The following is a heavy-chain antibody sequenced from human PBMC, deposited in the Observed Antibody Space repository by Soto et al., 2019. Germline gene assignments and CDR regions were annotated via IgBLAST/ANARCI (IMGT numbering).Heavy chain of an antibody. CDR2: IYYSGST. J-gene: IGHJ4*02. V-gene: IGHV4-39*01. D-gene: IGHD3-16*02. CDR1: GGSILSSSYY. CDR3: ARHDGPMITFGGVIVARYFDY. Sequence: SETLSLTCTASGGSILSSSYYWGGILHPERNGXERIGSIYYSGSTYYNPSLKSRVTISVDTSKNQFSLKLSSVTAADTAVYYCARHDGPMITFGGVIVARYFDYWGQGTLVTVSS.